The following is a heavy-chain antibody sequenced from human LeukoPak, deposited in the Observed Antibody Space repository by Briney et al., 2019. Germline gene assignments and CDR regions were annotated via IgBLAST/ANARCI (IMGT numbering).Heavy chain of an antibody. D-gene: IGHD6-13*01. Sequence: GRSLRLSCAASGFTFSSYGMHWVRQAPGKGLEWVAVISYDGSNKYYADSVKGRFTISRDNSKNTLYLQMNSLRAEDTAVYYCAKAQLITAAAGEYSQHWGQGTLVTVSS. CDR3: AKAQLITAAAGEYSQH. CDR2: ISYDGSNK. V-gene: IGHV3-30*18. J-gene: IGHJ1*01. CDR1: GFTFSSYG.